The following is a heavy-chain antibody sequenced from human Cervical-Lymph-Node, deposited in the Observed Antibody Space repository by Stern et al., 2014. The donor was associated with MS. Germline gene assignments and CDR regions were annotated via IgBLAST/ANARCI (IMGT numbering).Heavy chain of an antibody. CDR2: IYYSGIT. CDR3: AGKVPSSPFHI. V-gene: IGHV4-59*01. Sequence: QVQLQESGPGLVKPSETLSLTCTVSNGSLDYYFWGWIRQSPWKGLEWIGSIYYSGITNYNPSLKSRVTISVDPSKNQFSLNLDSVTAADTAVYYCAGKVPSSPFHIWGQGTMVAVSS. CDR1: NGSLDYYF. J-gene: IGHJ3*02.